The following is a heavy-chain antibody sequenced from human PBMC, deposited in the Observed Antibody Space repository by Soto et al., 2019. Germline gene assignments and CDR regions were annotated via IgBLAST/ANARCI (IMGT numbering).Heavy chain of an antibody. Sequence: QVQLVESGGGVVQPGRSLRLSCAASGFTFSSYGMHWVRQAPGKGLEWVAVISYDGSNKYYADSVKGRFTISRDNSKNTLYLQMNSLRAEDTAVYYCAKDFAVAGIMGCFDPWGQGTLVTVSS. CDR3: AKDFAVAGIMGCFDP. V-gene: IGHV3-30*18. CDR2: ISYDGSNK. J-gene: IGHJ5*02. D-gene: IGHD6-19*01. CDR1: GFTFSSYG.